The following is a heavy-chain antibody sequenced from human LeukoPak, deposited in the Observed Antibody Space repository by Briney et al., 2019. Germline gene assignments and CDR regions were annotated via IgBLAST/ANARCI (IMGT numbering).Heavy chain of an antibody. J-gene: IGHJ4*02. V-gene: IGHV3-23*01. CDR1: GFTFSRHA. CDR2: IGGSGGST. D-gene: IGHD3-16*01. CDR3: AKGGLGNDYIDY. Sequence: PGGSLRLSCAASGFTFSRHAMSWVRQAPGKGLEWASAIGGSGGSTYYADSAKGRFTISRDNSKNTLYLQMNSLRAEDTAVYYCAKGGLGNDYIDYWGQGTLVTVSS.